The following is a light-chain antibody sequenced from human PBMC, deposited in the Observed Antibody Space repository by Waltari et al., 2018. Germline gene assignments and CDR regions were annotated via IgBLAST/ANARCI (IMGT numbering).Light chain of an antibody. CDR3: QKYNSAPWT. CDR1: EALGIF. J-gene: IGKJ1*01. CDR2: AAS. V-gene: IGKV1-27*01. Sequence: DIQMTQSPSSLSASVGDTVTISCRAREALGIFLAWFQQKPGKAPKLLISAASTLQLVVPSRFSGSGSGSEFTLTISGLQAEDVGTYYCQKYNSAPWTFGPGTKVEIK.